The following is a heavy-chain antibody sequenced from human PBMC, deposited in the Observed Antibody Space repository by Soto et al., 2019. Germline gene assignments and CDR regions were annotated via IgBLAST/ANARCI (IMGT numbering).Heavy chain of an antibody. CDR2: IYYSGST. V-gene: IGHV4-30-4*01. Sequence: PSETLSLTCTVSGGSISSVDYYWSWIRQPPGKGLEWIGYIYYSGSTYYNPSLKSRVTISVDTSKNQFSLKLSSVTAADTAVYYCARAKTRGEVVITTAFRYFDYWGQGPLVTVSS. CDR3: ARAKTRGEVVITTAFRYFDY. D-gene: IGHD3-22*01. CDR1: GGSISSVDYY. J-gene: IGHJ4*02.